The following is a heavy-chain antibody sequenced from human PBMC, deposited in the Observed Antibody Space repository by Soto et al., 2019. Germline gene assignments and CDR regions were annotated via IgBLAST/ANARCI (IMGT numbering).Heavy chain of an antibody. Sequence: QVQLQESGPGLVKPSETLSLTCTVSGGSISSYYWRWIRQPPGKRLEWIGYIYYSGSTFYNPSLKSRVTISVDTSKNQFSLKLSSVTAADTAVYYCARDAPSSSYFDYWGQGTLVTVSS. V-gene: IGHV4-59*01. D-gene: IGHD2-2*01. J-gene: IGHJ4*02. CDR1: GGSISSYY. CDR3: ARDAPSSSYFDY. CDR2: IYYSGST.